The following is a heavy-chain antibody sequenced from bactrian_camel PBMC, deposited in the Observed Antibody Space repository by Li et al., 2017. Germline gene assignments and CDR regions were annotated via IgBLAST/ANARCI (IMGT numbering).Heavy chain of an antibody. V-gene: IGHV3-3*01. J-gene: IGHJ4*01. CDR2: IVPDRS. Sequence: HVQLVESGGGSVQAGGSLTLSCRVSPPTYSSPCMAWFRQPPGKVREAVAAIVPDRSYYAESVRGRFAISRDSHENTVDLQLNSLKTEDTAMYYCAQDASGSWMTGAYNYWGRGTQVTVS. D-gene: IGHD2*01. CDR3: AQDASGSWMTGAYNY. CDR1: PPTYSSPC.